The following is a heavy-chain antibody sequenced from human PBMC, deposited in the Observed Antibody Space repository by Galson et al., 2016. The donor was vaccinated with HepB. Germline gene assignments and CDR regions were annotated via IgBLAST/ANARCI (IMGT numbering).Heavy chain of an antibody. Sequence: SLRLSCAASGFTFNTYGMHWVRQPPGKGLEWVTITSFDGGEKYYADSVKGRFTISRDNSKNTLYLQMNRLRVDDTAVYFCAKDGAETNGHDPFFDPWGQGNLVTVSS. D-gene: IGHD1-14*01. V-gene: IGHV3-30*18. J-gene: IGHJ5*02. CDR3: AKDGAETNGHDPFFDP. CDR2: TSFDGGEK. CDR1: GFTFNTYG.